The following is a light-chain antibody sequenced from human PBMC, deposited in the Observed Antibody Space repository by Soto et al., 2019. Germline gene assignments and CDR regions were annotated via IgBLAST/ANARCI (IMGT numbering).Light chain of an antibody. J-gene: IGLJ2*01. Sequence: SYELTQSLSVSVALGQTARITCGGNNIGSKSVHWYQQRPGQAPVVVIYRDYHRPSGTPERCSGSNSGNTATLTIIRAQAGDEGDYYCQVWDLNTAVVFGGGTKVTVL. V-gene: IGLV3-9*01. CDR1: NIGSKS. CDR3: QVWDLNTAVV. CDR2: RDY.